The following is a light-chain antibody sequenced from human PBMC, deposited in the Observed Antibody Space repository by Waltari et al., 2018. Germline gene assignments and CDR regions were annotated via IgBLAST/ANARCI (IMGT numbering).Light chain of an antibody. CDR3: QQYENWPSNT. Sequence: EIVMTQSPATLSVSPGERATLSCRATQSIRDNLAWYQQKPGQTPRLIIYDASNRATGVPARFSGSGSGTEFTLTISGLQSEDFAVYYCQQYENWPSNTFGQGTKLEI. CDR2: DAS. V-gene: IGKV3-15*01. CDR1: QSIRDN. J-gene: IGKJ2*01.